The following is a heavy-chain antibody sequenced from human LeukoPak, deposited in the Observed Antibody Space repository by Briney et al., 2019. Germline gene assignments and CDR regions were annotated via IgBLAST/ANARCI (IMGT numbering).Heavy chain of an antibody. V-gene: IGHV3-74*01. CDR2: INSDGSNT. CDR3: ARGWVGKDV. Sequence: GGSLTLSCAASGLTFSSSWMHCVRQAPGKGLLWVSRINSDGSNTGYADSVKGRFTISSDNAKNTLYLQMNSLRADDTAVYYCARGWVGKDVWGQGTTVTVSS. J-gene: IGHJ6*02. D-gene: IGHD3-10*01. CDR1: GLTFSSSW.